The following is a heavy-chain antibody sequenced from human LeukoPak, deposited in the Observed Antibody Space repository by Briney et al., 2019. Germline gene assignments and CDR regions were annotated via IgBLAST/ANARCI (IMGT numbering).Heavy chain of an antibody. CDR3: AKQSTVRSLGE. Sequence: GGSLRLSCAASGFTFSNFAMSWLRQAPGKGLEWVSGISVSGDRTYYADSVRGRFTISRGNSKNTLYLQMNNLRGDDTAVYYCAKQSTVRSLGEGGQGTLVTVSS. CDR1: GFTFSNFA. V-gene: IGHV3-23*01. J-gene: IGHJ4*02. D-gene: IGHD3-10*01. CDR2: ISVSGDRT.